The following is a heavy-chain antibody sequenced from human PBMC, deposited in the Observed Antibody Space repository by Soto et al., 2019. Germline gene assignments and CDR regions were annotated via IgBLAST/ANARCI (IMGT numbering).Heavy chain of an antibody. CDR2: IYYSGST. CDR3: ARGPADYGGTSEGVE. V-gene: IGHV4-59*01. Sequence: PSETLSLTCTVSGGTISSYYWSWIRQPPGKGLEWIGYIYYSGSTNYNPSLKSRVTISVDTSKNQFFLKLSSVTAADPAVYYCARGPADYGGTSEGVEWGQGTLVTVSS. J-gene: IGHJ4*02. CDR1: GGTISSYY. D-gene: IGHD4-17*01.